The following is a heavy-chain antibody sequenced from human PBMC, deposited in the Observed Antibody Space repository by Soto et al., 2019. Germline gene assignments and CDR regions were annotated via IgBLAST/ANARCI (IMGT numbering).Heavy chain of an antibody. V-gene: IGHV3-23*01. CDR1: GFTFSSYA. D-gene: IGHD3-22*01. CDR3: ATDYYDSSGPPGAFDI. Sequence: GGSLRLSCAASGFTFSSYAMSWVRQAPGKGLEWVSSISGSGGRTYFADSVKGRFTISRDNSKNTLFLQMNSLRAEDTAVYYCATDYYDSSGPPGAFDIWGQGTMVTV. CDR2: ISGSGGRT. J-gene: IGHJ3*02.